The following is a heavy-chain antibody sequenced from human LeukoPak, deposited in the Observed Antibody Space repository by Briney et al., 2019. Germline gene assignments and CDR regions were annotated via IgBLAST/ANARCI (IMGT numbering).Heavy chain of an antibody. CDR2: IYTSGST. CDR3: ARLRGVRGVSKYYYYHYMDV. V-gene: IGHV4-4*07. J-gene: IGHJ6*03. D-gene: IGHD3-10*01. Sequence: KPSETLSLTCTVSGGSISSYYWSWIRQPAGKGLEWIGRIYTSGSTNYNPSLKSRVTMSVDTSKNQFSLKLSSVTAADTAVYYCARLRGVRGVSKYYYYHYMDVWGKGTTVTISS. CDR1: GGSISSYY.